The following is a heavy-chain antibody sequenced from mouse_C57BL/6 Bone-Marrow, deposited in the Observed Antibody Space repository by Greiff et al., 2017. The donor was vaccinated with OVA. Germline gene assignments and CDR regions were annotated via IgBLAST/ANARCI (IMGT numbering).Heavy chain of an antibody. CDR3: AKHDCWTYYAMDY. D-gene: IGHD2-4*01. J-gene: IGHJ4*01. CDR2: IWGGGST. V-gene: IGHV2-9*01. CDR1: GFSLTSYG. Sequence: QVQLKESGPGLVAPSQSLSITCTVSGFSLTSYGVDWVRQPPGKGLEWLGVIWGGGSTNYNSAHMSRLSISKDNSKSQVVLKMNRLQTYDTAMYYCAKHDCWTYYAMDYWGQGTSVTVSS.